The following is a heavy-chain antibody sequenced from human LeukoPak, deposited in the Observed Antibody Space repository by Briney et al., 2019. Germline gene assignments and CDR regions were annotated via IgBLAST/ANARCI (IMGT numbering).Heavy chain of an antibody. Sequence: PGGSLRLSCAASGFTFSSCSMNWVRQAPGKGLEWVSSISSSSSYIYYADSVKGRFTISRDNAKNSLYLQMNSLRAEDTAVYYCARDLYCSGGSCDGNFDYWGQGTLVTVSS. V-gene: IGHV3-21*01. D-gene: IGHD2-15*01. CDR2: ISSSSSYI. CDR3: ARDLYCSGGSCDGNFDY. CDR1: GFTFSSCS. J-gene: IGHJ4*02.